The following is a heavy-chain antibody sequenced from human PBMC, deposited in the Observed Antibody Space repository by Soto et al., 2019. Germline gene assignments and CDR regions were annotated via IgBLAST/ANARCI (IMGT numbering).Heavy chain of an antibody. Sequence: QVQLVQSGAEVRKPGSSVTVSCKASGGTFSNYAISWVRQAPGQGLEWMGGIIPIVGTGSYAQKFQGRVTITADEPTTTAYRELSSLRFEDTAVYYCAGVVILGPTASTHYYYHMDVWGPGTTVNVSS. V-gene: IGHV1-69*01. CDR2: IIPIVGTG. CDR1: GGTFSNYA. J-gene: IGHJ6*02. CDR3: AGVVILGPTASTHYYYHMDV. D-gene: IGHD2-21*01.